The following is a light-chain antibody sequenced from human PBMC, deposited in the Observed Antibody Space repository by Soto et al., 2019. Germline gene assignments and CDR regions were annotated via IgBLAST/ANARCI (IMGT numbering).Light chain of an antibody. Sequence: QSALTQPASVSGSPGQSITISCTGTSSDVGAYNYVSWYQQHPGKAPKLIIFDVSNRPSGVSNRFSGSKSGNTASLTISGLQAEDEADYYCSSNTGSATHVFGGGTKLTVL. CDR3: SSNTGSATHV. V-gene: IGLV2-14*01. J-gene: IGLJ3*02. CDR1: SSDVGAYNY. CDR2: DVS.